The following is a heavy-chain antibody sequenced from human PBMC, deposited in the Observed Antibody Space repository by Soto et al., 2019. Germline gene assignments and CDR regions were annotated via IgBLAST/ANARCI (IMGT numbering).Heavy chain of an antibody. J-gene: IGHJ4*02. CDR1: GGTFSSYA. CDR3: SIHGGGYCSSTSCYLLDY. Sequence: QVQLVQSGAEVKKPGSSLKVSCKASGGTFSSYAISWVRQAPGQGLEWMGGIIPIFGTANYAQKFQGRVTITADESTSTAYMELSCLRSEDTAVYYCSIHGGGYCSSTSCYLLDYLGQGTLVTGSS. CDR2: IIPIFGTA. V-gene: IGHV1-69*01. D-gene: IGHD2-2*01.